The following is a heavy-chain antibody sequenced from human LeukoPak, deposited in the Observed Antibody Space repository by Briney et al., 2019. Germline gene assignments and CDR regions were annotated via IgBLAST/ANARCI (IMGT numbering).Heavy chain of an antibody. D-gene: IGHD3-3*01. CDR3: AKDLKRTNAFDI. J-gene: IGHJ3*02. CDR1: GFTFSSYG. Sequence: GGSLRLSCAASGFTFSSYGLHWVRQAPGKGLEWVAFIRYDGSNKYYADSVKGRFTISRDNAKNSLYLQMNSLRAEDTALYYCAKDLKRTNAFDIWGQGTMVTVSS. CDR2: IRYDGSNK. V-gene: IGHV3-30*02.